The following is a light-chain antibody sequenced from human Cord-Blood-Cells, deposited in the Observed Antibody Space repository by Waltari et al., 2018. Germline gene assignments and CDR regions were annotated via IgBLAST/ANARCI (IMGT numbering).Light chain of an antibody. CDR2: GAS. J-gene: IGKJ1*01. CDR3: QQYNNWPPT. Sequence: EIVMTQSPATLSVSPVGRATLACRARQSVSSNLAWYQQKPGQAPRLLIYGASTRATGIPARFSGSGSGTEFTLTISSLQSEDFSVYYCQQYNNWPPTFGQGTRVEIK. V-gene: IGKV3-15*01. CDR1: QSVSSN.